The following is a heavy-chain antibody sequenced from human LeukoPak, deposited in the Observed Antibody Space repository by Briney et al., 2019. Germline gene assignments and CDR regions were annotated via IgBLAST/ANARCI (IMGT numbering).Heavy chain of an antibody. J-gene: IGHJ3*02. V-gene: IGHV3-53*01. CDR1: GFTFSSYA. CDR2: IYSGGST. Sequence: GGSLRLSCAASGFTFSSYAMSWVRQAPGKGLEWVSVIYSGGSTYYADSVKGRFTISRDNSKNTLYLQMNSLRAEDTAVYYCARNRVGFGELSDDAFDIWGQGTMVTVSS. D-gene: IGHD3-10*01. CDR3: ARNRVGFGELSDDAFDI.